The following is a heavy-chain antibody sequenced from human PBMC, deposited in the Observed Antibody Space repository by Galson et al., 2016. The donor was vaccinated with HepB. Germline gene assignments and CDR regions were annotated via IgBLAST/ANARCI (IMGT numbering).Heavy chain of an antibody. Sequence: ETLSLTCTVSGGSISSSSYYWGWIRQPPGKGLEWIGSIYYSGSTYYNPSLKSRVTIAMDTSENHFSLNLNSMTASDTAIYYCAREPRGNNWDYFDSWGQGALVTVSS. CDR1: GGSISSSSYY. J-gene: IGHJ4*02. V-gene: IGHV4-39*02. CDR3: AREPRGNNWDYFDS. D-gene: IGHD1-1*01. CDR2: IYYSGST.